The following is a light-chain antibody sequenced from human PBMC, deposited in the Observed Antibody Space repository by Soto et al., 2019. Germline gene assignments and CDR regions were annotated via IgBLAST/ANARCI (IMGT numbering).Light chain of an antibody. J-gene: IGLJ1*01. CDR3: AAWDDSLNGPV. Sequence: ALTQPPSASGTPGQRVTISCSGSSSNIGSNTVNWYQQLPGTAPKLHIYSNNQRPSGVPDPFSGSKSGTSASLAISGLQSEDEADYYCAAWDDSLNGPVLGTGTKVTVL. CDR1: SSNIGSNT. V-gene: IGLV1-44*01. CDR2: SNN.